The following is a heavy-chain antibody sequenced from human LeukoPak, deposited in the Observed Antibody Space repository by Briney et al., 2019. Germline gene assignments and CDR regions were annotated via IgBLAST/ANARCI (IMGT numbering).Heavy chain of an antibody. V-gene: IGHV1-69*05. Sequence: SVKVSCKASGGTFSSYAISWVRQAPGQGLEWMGRIIPIFGTANYAQKFQGRVTITTDESTSTAYMELSSLRSEDTAVYYCARDVAAAGQFDYWGQGTLATVSS. D-gene: IGHD6-13*01. CDR2: IIPIFGTA. CDR3: ARDVAAAGQFDY. CDR1: GGTFSSYA. J-gene: IGHJ4*02.